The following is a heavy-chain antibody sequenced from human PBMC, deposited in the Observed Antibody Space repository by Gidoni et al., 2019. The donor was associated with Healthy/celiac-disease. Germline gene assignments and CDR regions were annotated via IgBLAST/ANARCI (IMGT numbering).Heavy chain of an antibody. V-gene: IGHV3-53*01. Sequence: EVQLVESGGGLIQPGGSLRLSCAASGFTVSSNYMSWVRQAPGKGLEWVSVIYSGGSTYYADSVKGRFTISRDNSKNTLYLQMNSLRAEDTAVYYCARDIAVAGTNYYFDYWGQGTLVTVSS. CDR3: ARDIAVAGTNYYFDY. CDR1: GFTVSSNY. CDR2: IYSGGST. D-gene: IGHD6-19*01. J-gene: IGHJ4*02.